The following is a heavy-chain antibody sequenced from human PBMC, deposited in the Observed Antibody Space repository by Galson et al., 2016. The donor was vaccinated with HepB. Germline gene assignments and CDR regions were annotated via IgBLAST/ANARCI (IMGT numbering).Heavy chain of an antibody. Sequence: QSGAEVKKPGNSLKISCKGFGYSFSNYWIAWVRQMPGKGLEWMGVIDPTDSDTRYSPSFQGQVTISADKSISTAYLQWSSLKASDTAMYYCARPKDRNSYESSGYPYWGQGSPVTVSS. CDR3: ARPKDRNSYESSGYPY. CDR2: IDPTDSDT. J-gene: IGHJ4*02. V-gene: IGHV5-51*01. D-gene: IGHD3-22*01. CDR1: GYSFSNYW.